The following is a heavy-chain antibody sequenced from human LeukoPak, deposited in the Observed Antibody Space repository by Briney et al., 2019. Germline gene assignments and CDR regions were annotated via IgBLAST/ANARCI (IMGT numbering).Heavy chain of an antibody. V-gene: IGHV3-23*01. CDR1: GFTFSSYA. Sequence: GGSLRLSCAASGFTFSSYAMSWVRQAPGKGLEWVSAISGSGGSTYYADSVKGRFTISRDNSKNTLYLQMNSLRAEDTAVYYCAKDLWFGETRAYFDYWGQGTLVTVSS. D-gene: IGHD3-10*01. J-gene: IGHJ4*02. CDR3: AKDLWFGETRAYFDY. CDR2: ISGSGGST.